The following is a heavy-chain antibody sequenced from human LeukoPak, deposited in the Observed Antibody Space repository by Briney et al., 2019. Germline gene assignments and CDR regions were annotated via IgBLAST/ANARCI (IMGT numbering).Heavy chain of an antibody. D-gene: IGHD3-22*01. CDR1: GFTFSSYS. CDR2: ISSGSSSK. V-gene: IGHV3-21*05. CDR3: ARSITMIVVGSDAFDI. J-gene: IGHJ3*02. Sequence: GGSLRLSCAASGFTFSSYSMNWVRQAPGKGLEWISYISSGSSSKYYADSVKGRFTISRDNAKNSLYLQMNSLRAEDTAVYYCARSITMIVVGSDAFDIWGQGTMVTVSS.